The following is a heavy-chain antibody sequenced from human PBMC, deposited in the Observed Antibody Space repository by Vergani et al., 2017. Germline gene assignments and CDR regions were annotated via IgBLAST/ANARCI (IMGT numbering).Heavy chain of an antibody. CDR3: AKSPRPLWFGELSYDFDY. Sequence: QLQLQESGPGLVKPSETLSLTCTVSGGSISSSSYYWGWLRQPPGKGLEWIGSIYYSGSTYYNPSLKSRVTISVDTSKNQFSLKLSSVTAADTAVYYCAKSPRPLWFGELSYDFDYWGQGTLVTVSS. CDR1: GGSISSSSYY. CDR2: IYYSGST. V-gene: IGHV4-39*01. J-gene: IGHJ4*02. D-gene: IGHD3-10*01.